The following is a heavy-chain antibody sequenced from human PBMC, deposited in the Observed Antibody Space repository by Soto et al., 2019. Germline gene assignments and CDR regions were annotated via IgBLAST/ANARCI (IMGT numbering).Heavy chain of an antibody. CDR1: GFTFSNYG. J-gene: IGHJ4*02. V-gene: IGHV3-23*01. Sequence: EVQLLESGGGLIQPGGSLRLSCEASGFTFSNYGMTWVRLAPGKGLEWVSTISGSGGRTLYTDPVMGRFTISRDNSENTLYLQMNSLRAEDTAVYYCAKEMIASTLADFFDYWGQGTVVTVSS. CDR2: ISGSGGRT. CDR3: AKEMIASTLADFFDY. D-gene: IGHD2-21*01.